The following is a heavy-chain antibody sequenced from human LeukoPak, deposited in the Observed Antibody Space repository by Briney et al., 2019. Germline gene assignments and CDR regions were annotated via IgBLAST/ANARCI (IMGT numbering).Heavy chain of an antibody. V-gene: IGHV3-49*04. J-gene: IGHJ4*02. CDR1: GFSFGDYA. CDR2: IRSKAHGGTT. Sequence: GGSLRLSCTASGFSFGDYAMSWVRQAPGKGLEWVGFIRSKAHGGTTENAASVKGRFTISRDDSKGIAYLQMNSLKTEDTGAYYCTGGRYYDSSAYRYWGQGTLVTVSS. D-gene: IGHD3-22*01. CDR3: TGGRYYDSSAYRY.